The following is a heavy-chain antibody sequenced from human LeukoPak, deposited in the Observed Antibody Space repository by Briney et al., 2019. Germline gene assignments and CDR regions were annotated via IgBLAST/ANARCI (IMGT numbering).Heavy chain of an antibody. J-gene: IGHJ4*02. Sequence: GGSLRLSCTVSGFTVSSNSMSWVRQAPGKGLEWVSFIYSDNTHYSDSVKGRFTISRDNSKNTLYLQMNSLRAEDTAVYYCARVGRGELLWYFDYWGQGTLVTVSS. CDR3: ARVGRGELLWYFDY. CDR2: IYSDNT. V-gene: IGHV3-66*03. D-gene: IGHD1-26*01. CDR1: GFTVSSNS.